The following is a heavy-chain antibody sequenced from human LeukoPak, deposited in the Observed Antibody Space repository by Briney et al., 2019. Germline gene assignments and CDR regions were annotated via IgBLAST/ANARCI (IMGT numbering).Heavy chain of an antibody. CDR2: ISSASSTI. V-gene: IGHV3-48*04. Sequence: PGGSLRLSCAASRFTFSTYSINWVRQAPGKGLEWVSYISSASSTIYYADSVKGRSTISRDNAKNSLYLQMNSLRAEDTAVYYCARAPYYDFWSALGWFDPWGQGTLVTVSS. J-gene: IGHJ5*02. CDR3: ARAPYYDFWSALGWFDP. CDR1: RFTFSTYS. D-gene: IGHD3-3*01.